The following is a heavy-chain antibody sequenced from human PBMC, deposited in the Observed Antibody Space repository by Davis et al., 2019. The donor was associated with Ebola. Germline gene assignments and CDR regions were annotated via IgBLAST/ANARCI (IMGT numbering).Heavy chain of an antibody. CDR2: INPSGGRT. D-gene: IGHD2-21*02. CDR3: ARVRYCGGDCSKNYYYGMDV. J-gene: IGHJ6*04. CDR1: GYTFTTYY. V-gene: IGHV1-46*01. Sequence: ASVKVSCKASGYTFTTYYIHWVRQAPGQGLEWMGIINPSGGRTTYAQKFQGRVTMTRDTSTSTVYIEMSSLRSEDTAVYYCARVRYCGGDCSKNYYYGMDVWGKGTTVTVSS.